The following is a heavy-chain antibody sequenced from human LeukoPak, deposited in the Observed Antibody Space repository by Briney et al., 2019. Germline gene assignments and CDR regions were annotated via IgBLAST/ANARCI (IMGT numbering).Heavy chain of an antibody. CDR3: ARNSDYYDYSPQSV. D-gene: IGHD3-22*01. Sequence: GGSLRLSCAASGFTFSHYGLHWVRQAPGKGLEWVALIGHDGADKYYADSVKGRFLISRDNPKNMLFLQMNSLIIEDTAVYYCARNSDYYDYSPQSVWGQGTLVIVSS. J-gene: IGHJ4*02. CDR1: GFTFSHYG. CDR2: IGHDGADK. V-gene: IGHV3-30*04.